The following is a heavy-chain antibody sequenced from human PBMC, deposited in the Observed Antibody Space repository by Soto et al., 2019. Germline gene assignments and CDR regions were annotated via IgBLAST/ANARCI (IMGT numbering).Heavy chain of an antibody. D-gene: IGHD2-2*01. V-gene: IGHV3-74*01. CDR3: TGVPRASSGGTGGY. CDR1: GFSFDSYW. CDR2: IDYDRTTT. J-gene: IGHJ1*01. Sequence: EVQLVESGGGLVQPGGSLRLSCAASGFSFDSYWMHWVRQAPGQGPMWVSRIDYDRTTTNYADSVKGRFTISRDNAKSTTYLQTNSLRADDTAVYYCTGVPRASSGGTGGYWGKGTLVTVSS.